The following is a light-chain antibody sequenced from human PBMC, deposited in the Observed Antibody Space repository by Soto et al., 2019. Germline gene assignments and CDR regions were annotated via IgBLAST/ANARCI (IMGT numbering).Light chain of an antibody. J-gene: IGLJ1*01. Sequence: QSALTQPASVSGSPGQSITISCTGTSSDVGGFNYVSWYQQHPGKAPKLMIYDVTNRPSGVSYRFSGYKSGNTASLTISGLQAEDEADYYCNSYTSSSTYVFGTGTKLNVL. CDR2: DVT. V-gene: IGLV2-14*03. CDR3: NSYTSSSTYV. CDR1: SSDVGGFNY.